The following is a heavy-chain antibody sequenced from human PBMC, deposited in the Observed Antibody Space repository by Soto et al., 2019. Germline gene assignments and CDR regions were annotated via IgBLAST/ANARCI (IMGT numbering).Heavy chain of an antibody. V-gene: IGHV3-48*03. J-gene: IGHJ4*02. CDR2: ISSSGSTI. D-gene: IGHD5-18*01. CDR1: GFTFSSYE. CDR3: ARDVDTAMARGY. Sequence: QPGGSLRLSCAASGFTFSSYEMNWVRQAPGKGLEWVSYISSSGSTIYYADSVKGRFTISRDNAKNSLYLQMNSLRAEDTAVYYCARDVDTAMARGYWGQGTLVTVSS.